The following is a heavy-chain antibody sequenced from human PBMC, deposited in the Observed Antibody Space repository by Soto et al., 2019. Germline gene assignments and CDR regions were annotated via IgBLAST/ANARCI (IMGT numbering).Heavy chain of an antibody. CDR3: ARLQIEVAGTN. CDR2: INANSGGA. J-gene: IGHJ4*02. V-gene: IGHV1-2*02. Sequence: ASVKVSCKASGYTFSDYYMHWVRQAPGQGLEWMGWINANSGGATYAQKFQGRVTMTRDTSISTAYMELSRLSSDDTAIYYCARLQIEVAGTNWGQGTLVTVSS. CDR1: GYTFSDYY. D-gene: IGHD6-19*01.